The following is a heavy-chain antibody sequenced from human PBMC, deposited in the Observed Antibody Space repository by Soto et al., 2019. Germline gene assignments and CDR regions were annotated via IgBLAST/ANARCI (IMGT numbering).Heavy chain of an antibody. V-gene: IGHV3-15*07. CDR2: IKSKTDGGTT. CDR1: GFTFSNAW. J-gene: IGHJ6*02. CDR3: TTSDAAHYYDSLLSFGYYYYGMDV. D-gene: IGHD3-22*01. Sequence: GGSLRLSCAASGFTFSNAWMNWVRQAPGKGLEWVGRIKSKTDGGTTDYAAPVKGRFTISRDDSKNTLYLQMNSLKTEDTAVYYCTTSDAAHYYDSLLSFGYYYYGMDVWGQGTTVTVSS.